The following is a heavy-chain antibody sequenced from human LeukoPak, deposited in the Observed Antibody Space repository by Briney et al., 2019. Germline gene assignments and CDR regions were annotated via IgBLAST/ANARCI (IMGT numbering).Heavy chain of an antibody. CDR2: IYPGDSDT. D-gene: IGHD5-24*01. CDR1: GYSFTSYW. J-gene: IGHJ5*02. Sequence: GESLRISCKGSGYSFTSYWIGWVRQMPGKGLEWMGIIYPGDSDTRYSPSFQGQVTISADKSISTAYLQWSSLKASDTAMYYCARHGEMATIGTWFDPWGQGTLVTVSS. CDR3: ARHGEMATIGTWFDP. V-gene: IGHV5-51*01.